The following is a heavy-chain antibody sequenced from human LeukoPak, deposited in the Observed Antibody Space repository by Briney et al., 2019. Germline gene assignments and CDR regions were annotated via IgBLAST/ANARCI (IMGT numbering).Heavy chain of an antibody. CDR1: GLTFSSYS. Sequence: PGGSLRLSCVASGLTFSSYSMSWVRQAPGKGLEWVSSISRSGNNKYYADSVKGRFTMSRDNAKNSLYLQMNSLRAEDTAVYYCASRSCSDGFCPFDHWGQGTLVTVSS. V-gene: IGHV3-21*01. J-gene: IGHJ4*02. D-gene: IGHD2-15*01. CDR2: ISRSGNNK. CDR3: ASRSCSDGFCPFDH.